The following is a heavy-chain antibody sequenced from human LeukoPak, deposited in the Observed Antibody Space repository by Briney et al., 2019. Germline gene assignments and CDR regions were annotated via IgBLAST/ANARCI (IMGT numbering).Heavy chain of an antibody. CDR1: GFTFSSYE. CDR3: ARTTGGFRMYYFDY. D-gene: IGHD2-15*01. J-gene: IGHJ4*02. V-gene: IGHV3-48*03. CDR2: ISSSGSPI. Sequence: PGGSLRLSCAASGFTFSSYEMNWVRQAPGKGLEWVSYISSSGSPIYYADSVKGRVTISRDNAENSLYLQMNSLRAEDTGVYYCARTTGGFRMYYFDYWGQGTLVTVSS.